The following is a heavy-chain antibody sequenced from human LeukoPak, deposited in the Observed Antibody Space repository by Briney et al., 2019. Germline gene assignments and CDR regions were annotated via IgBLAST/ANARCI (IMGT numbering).Heavy chain of an antibody. D-gene: IGHD2-8*01. CDR3: ARDAGVSPYYFDY. CDR2: IYYSGST. V-gene: IGHV4-59*01. Sequence: PGGSLRLSCAASGFTFSDYYMSWIRQPPGKGLEWIGYIYYSGSTNYNPSLKSRVTISVDTSKNQFSLKLSSVTAADTAVYYCARDAGVSPYYFDYWGQGTLVTVSS. CDR1: GFTFSDYY. J-gene: IGHJ4*02.